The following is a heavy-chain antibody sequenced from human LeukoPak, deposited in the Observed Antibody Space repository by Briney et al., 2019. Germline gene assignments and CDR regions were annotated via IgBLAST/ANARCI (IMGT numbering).Heavy chain of an antibody. CDR1: GFTFSSYS. CDR2: ISSSSGTI. Sequence: GGSLRLSCAASGFTFSSYSMNWVRQAPGKGLEWVSYISSSSGTIYYADSVKGRFTISRDNAENSLYLQMSGLRAEDTAVYYCARGGLRGDYWGQGTLVTVSS. J-gene: IGHJ4*02. CDR3: ARGGLRGDY. D-gene: IGHD4-17*01. V-gene: IGHV3-48*01.